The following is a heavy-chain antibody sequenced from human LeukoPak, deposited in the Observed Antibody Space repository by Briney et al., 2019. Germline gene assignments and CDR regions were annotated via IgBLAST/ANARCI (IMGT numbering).Heavy chain of an antibody. J-gene: IGHJ5*02. Sequence: ASVKVSCKASGYIFTGYYMHWVRQAPGQGLEWMGWINPNSGGTNYAQKFQGRVTMTRDTSISTAYMELSRLRSDDTAVYYCARVIAAAGNRFDPWGQGTLVTVSS. CDR1: GYIFTGYY. D-gene: IGHD6-13*01. V-gene: IGHV1-2*02. CDR2: INPNSGGT. CDR3: ARVIAAAGNRFDP.